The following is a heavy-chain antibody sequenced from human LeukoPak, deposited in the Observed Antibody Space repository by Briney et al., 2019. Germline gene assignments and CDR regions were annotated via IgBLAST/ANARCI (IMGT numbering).Heavy chain of an antibody. CDR3: ARRTGNYYYYYMDV. CDR1: GYRFTSYW. V-gene: IGHV5-51*01. D-gene: IGHD4-17*01. CDR2: IYPGDSDT. Sequence: GESLKISCKGSGYRFTSYWIGWVRQMPGKGLEGMGSIYPGDSDTRYSPSFQGQVTISADTSISTGYLQWSSLKASDTAMYYCARRTGNYYYYYMDVWGKGTTVTVSS. J-gene: IGHJ6*03.